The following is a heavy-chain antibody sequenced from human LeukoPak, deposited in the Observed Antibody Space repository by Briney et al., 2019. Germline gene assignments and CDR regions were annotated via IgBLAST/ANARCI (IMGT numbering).Heavy chain of an antibody. CDR2: IYLSGST. V-gene: IGHV4-4*07. CDR3: ARDFGSSGSALDAFDI. J-gene: IGHJ3*02. D-gene: IGHD3-22*01. Sequence: SETLSLTCTVSGGSITNYYWTWIRQPAGKGLEWIGRIYLSGSTNYNPSLKSRVAMSVDTSKSQFSLKLSSVTAADTAVYYCARDFGSSGSALDAFDIWGQETMVTVSS. CDR1: GGSITNYY.